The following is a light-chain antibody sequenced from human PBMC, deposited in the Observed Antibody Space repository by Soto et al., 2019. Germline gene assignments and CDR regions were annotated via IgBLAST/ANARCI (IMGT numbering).Light chain of an antibody. CDR2: HAS. V-gene: IGKV3-20*01. CDR3: QQHGNSPGT. J-gene: IGKJ1*01. CDR1: QSVDYNN. Sequence: EIVLTQSPGTLSLSPGERATLSCRASQSVDYNNLAWYQQKPGQAPRLLISHASRRATGIPDRFSGSGSGTAFPLTISRLEPEDFAVYHCQQHGNSPGTFGQGTRVEIK.